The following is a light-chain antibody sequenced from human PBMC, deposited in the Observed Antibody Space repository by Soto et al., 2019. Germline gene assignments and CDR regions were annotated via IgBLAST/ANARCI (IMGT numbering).Light chain of an antibody. CDR3: AAWDGSLNVVL. J-gene: IGLJ2*01. Sequence: QSVLTQPPSASGTPGQRVTISCSGSSSNIGSNTVNWYQQLPGSAPKLLMYSTNQRPSGVPDRFSGSKSGTSASLAISGLQSEHDADYYCAAWDGSLNVVLFGGGTKVTVL. V-gene: IGLV1-44*01. CDR2: STN. CDR1: SSNIGSNT.